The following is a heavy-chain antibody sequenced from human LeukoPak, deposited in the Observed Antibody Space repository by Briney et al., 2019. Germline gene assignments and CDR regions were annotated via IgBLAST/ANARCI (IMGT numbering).Heavy chain of an antibody. CDR2: INWNGGST. D-gene: IGHD2-15*01. CDR1: GFTFDDYG. Sequence: PGGSLRLSCAASGFTFDDYGMSWVRHAPGKGLEWVSGINWNGGSTGYADSVKGRFTISRDNAKNSLYLQMNSLRAEDTALYYCARRLGYCSGGSCYYFDYWGQGTLVTVSS. V-gene: IGHV3-20*04. J-gene: IGHJ4*02. CDR3: ARRLGYCSGGSCYYFDY.